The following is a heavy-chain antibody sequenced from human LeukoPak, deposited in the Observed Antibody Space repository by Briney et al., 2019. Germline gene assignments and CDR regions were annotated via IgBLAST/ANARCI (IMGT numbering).Heavy chain of an antibody. Sequence: GGSLRLSCAGSGFTFTYAWMGWVRQAPGKGLEWVSVIYSGGSTYYADSVKGRFTISRDNSKNTLYLQMNSLRAEDAAVYYCARDWRRVFDAFDIWGQGTMVTVSS. J-gene: IGHJ3*02. CDR1: GFTFTYAW. CDR3: ARDWRRVFDAFDI. D-gene: IGHD6-13*01. V-gene: IGHV3-53*01. CDR2: IYSGGST.